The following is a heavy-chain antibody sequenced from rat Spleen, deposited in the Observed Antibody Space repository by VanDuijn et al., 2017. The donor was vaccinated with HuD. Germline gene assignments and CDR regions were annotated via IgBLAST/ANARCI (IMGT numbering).Heavy chain of an antibody. CDR2: INYDGSRT. CDR3: TTGGDY. Sequence: EVQLVESGGGFVQSGRSLKLSCAASGFTFSDYKMAWVRQAPKKGLEWVATINYDGSRTYYRDSVKGRFTISRDNAKSTLYLQMDSLRSEDTATYYCTTGGDYWGQGVMVTVSS. CDR1: GFTFSDYK. V-gene: IGHV5S10*01. J-gene: IGHJ2*01.